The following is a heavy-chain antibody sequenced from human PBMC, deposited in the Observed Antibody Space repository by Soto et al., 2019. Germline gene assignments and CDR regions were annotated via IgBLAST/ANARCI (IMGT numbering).Heavy chain of an antibody. V-gene: IGHV3-48*02. Sequence: GGSLRLSCAASGFTFSSYSMNWVRQAPGKGLEWVSYISSSSSTIYYADSVKGRFTISRDNAKNSLYLQMNSLRDEDTAVYYCARDYLKAPTCGQLVWGSLCYYYGMDVWGQGTTVTVSS. CDR2: ISSSSSTI. J-gene: IGHJ6*02. CDR3: ARDYLKAPTCGQLVWGSLCYYYGMDV. CDR1: GFTFSSYS. D-gene: IGHD6-6*01.